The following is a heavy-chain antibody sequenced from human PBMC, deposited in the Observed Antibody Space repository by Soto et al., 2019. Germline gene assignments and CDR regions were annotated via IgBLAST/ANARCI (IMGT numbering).Heavy chain of an antibody. Sequence: PSESLSLTCTVSGGSISSRSYYWGWIRQPPGMGLEWIGSIYYSGSTYYSPSLKSRVSVVVDTSKNQFSLRLSSMTVADTAVYYCVRLVREVSGPGSYDFFDYWGQGIQVTVSS. J-gene: IGHJ4*02. D-gene: IGHD3-10*01. CDR1: GGSISSRSYY. CDR3: VRLVREVSGPGSYDFFDY. CDR2: IYYSGST. V-gene: IGHV4-39*01.